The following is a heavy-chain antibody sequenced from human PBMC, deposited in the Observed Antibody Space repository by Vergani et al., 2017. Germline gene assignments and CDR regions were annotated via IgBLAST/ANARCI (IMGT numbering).Heavy chain of an antibody. Sequence: QVQLVQSGAEVKKPGASVKVSCKASGYTFTSYGISWVRQAPGQGLEWMGWISAYNGNTNYAQKLQGRVTMTTDTSTRTAYMELRSLRADDTAVYYCARDPRGIQLSAPYYDYDMDVWGKGTTVTVSS. CDR3: ARDPRGIQLSAPYYDYDMDV. CDR1: GYTFTSYG. V-gene: IGHV1-18*01. D-gene: IGHD5-18*01. CDR2: ISAYNGNT. J-gene: IGHJ6*03.